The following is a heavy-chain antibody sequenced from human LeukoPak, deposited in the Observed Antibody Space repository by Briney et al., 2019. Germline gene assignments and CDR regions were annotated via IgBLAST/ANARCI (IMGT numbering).Heavy chain of an antibody. CDR2: INHSGST. CDR3: ARHRRYSSGWYLYNYFDY. D-gene: IGHD6-19*01. CDR1: GGSFSGYY. V-gene: IGHV4-34*01. Sequence: PSETLSLTCAVYGGSFSGYYWSWIRQPPGKGLEWIGEINHSGSTNYNPSLKSRVTISVDTSKNQFSLKLSSVTAADTAVYYCARHRRYSSGWYLYNYFDYWGQGTLATVSS. J-gene: IGHJ4*02.